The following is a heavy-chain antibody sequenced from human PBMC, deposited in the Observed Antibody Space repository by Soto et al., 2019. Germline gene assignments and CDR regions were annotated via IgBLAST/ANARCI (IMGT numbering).Heavy chain of an antibody. J-gene: IGHJ4*02. Sequence: GGSLRLSCAASGFTFRSYGMHWVRQAPGKGLEWVAVISYDGSNKYYADSVKGRFTISRDNSKNTLYLQMNSLRAEDTAVYYCAKDRGIAVAGTFNYFDYWGQGTMVTVYS. D-gene: IGHD6-19*01. V-gene: IGHV3-30*18. CDR2: ISYDGSNK. CDR1: GFTFRSYG. CDR3: AKDRGIAVAGTFNYFDY.